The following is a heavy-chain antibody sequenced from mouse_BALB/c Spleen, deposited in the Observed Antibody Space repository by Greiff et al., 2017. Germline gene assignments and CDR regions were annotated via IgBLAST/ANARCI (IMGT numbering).Heavy chain of an antibody. CDR2: IYPGDGDT. D-gene: IGHD2-14*01. Sequence: QVQLQQSGPELVKPGASVKISCKASGYAFSSSWMNWVKQRPGQGLEWIGRIYPGDGDTNYNGKFKGKATLTADKSSSTAYMQLSSLTSVDSAVYFCATGRNYRYPYAMDYWGQGTSVTVSS. CDR1: GYAFSSSW. J-gene: IGHJ4*01. CDR3: ATGRNYRYPYAMDY. V-gene: IGHV1-82*01.